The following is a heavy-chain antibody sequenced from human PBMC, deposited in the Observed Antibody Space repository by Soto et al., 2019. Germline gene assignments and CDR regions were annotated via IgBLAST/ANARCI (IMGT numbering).Heavy chain of an antibody. J-gene: IGHJ4*02. D-gene: IGHD6-19*01. CDR1: GFTFSDYA. Sequence: VQLVESGGGVVQPGRSLRLSCAASGFTFSDYAMHWVRQAPGKGLEWVAVVSHDGRNTNYAGSVKGRFTISRDSSKKTVSLEMTRLRAEDTAVYYCAKGGRQWLVTSDFNYWGQGALFTVST. CDR3: AKGGRQWLVTSDFNY. V-gene: IGHV3-30*18. CDR2: VSHDGRNT.